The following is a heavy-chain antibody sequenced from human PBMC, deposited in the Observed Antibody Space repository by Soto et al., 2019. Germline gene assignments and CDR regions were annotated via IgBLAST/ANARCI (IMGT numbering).Heavy chain of an antibody. V-gene: IGHV3-23*01. CDR1: GFTFSSYA. Sequence: PGGSLRLSCAASGFTFSSYAMSWVRQAPGKGLEWVSAISASGGSTYYADSVKGRFTISGDNSKNTLYLQMNSLRAEDTAVYYCAKYSSGWYYPFDYWGQGTLVTVSS. CDR3: AKYSSGWYYPFDY. D-gene: IGHD6-19*01. CDR2: ISASGGST. J-gene: IGHJ4*02.